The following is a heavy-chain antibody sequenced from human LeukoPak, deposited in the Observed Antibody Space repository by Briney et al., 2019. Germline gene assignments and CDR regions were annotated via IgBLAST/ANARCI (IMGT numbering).Heavy chain of an antibody. Sequence: ASVKVSCKASGYTFTSYGISWVRQAPGQGLEWMGWISAYNGNTNYAQKLQGRVTMTTDTCTSTAYMELRSLRSDDTAVYYCARESRYYGSGSFDYWGQGTLVTVSS. CDR2: ISAYNGNT. D-gene: IGHD3-10*01. J-gene: IGHJ4*02. V-gene: IGHV1-18*04. CDR1: GYTFTSYG. CDR3: ARESRYYGSGSFDY.